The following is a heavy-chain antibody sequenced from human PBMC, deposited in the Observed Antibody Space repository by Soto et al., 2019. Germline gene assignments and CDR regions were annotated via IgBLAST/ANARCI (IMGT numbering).Heavy chain of an antibody. CDR2: INHSGST. D-gene: IGHD3-9*01. V-gene: IGHV4-34*01. CDR3: ARGRGYDILTGYYYYYGMDV. CDR1: GGSFSGYY. J-gene: IGHJ6*02. Sequence: SSETLSLTCAVYGGSFSGYYWSWIRQPPGKGLEWIGEINHSGSTNYNPSLKSRVTISVDTSKNQFSLKLSSVTAADTAVYYCARGRGYDILTGYYYYYGMDVWGQGTTVTVSS.